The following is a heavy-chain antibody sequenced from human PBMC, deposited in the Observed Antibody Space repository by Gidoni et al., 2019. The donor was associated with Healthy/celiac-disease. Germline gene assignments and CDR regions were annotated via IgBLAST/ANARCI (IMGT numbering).Heavy chain of an antibody. D-gene: IGHD3-22*01. CDR3: ARDDHDSSGYYITYYYYGMDV. V-gene: IGHV1-18*04. Sequence: QVQLVQSGAEVKKPGASVKVSCKASGYTFTSYGISWVRQAPSGQGLEWMGWISAYNGNTNYAQKLQGRVTMTTDTSTSTAYMELRSLRSDDTAVYYCARDDHDSSGYYITYYYYGMDVWGQGTTVTVSS. CDR2: ISAYNGNT. J-gene: IGHJ6*02. CDR1: GYTFTSYG.